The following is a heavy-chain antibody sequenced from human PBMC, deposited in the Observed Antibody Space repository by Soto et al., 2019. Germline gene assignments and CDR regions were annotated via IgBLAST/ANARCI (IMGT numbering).Heavy chain of an antibody. V-gene: IGHV4-30-2*01. J-gene: IGHJ4*02. CDR3: ARGKTNYFFDL. CDR2: IYRSGST. Sequence: SETLSLTCVVSGGSISRGDFSWTWIRQPPGKGLEWVGYIYRSGSTYYNPSLKSPVSISLDKSKNQFSLNLTSVTSADTAVYYCARGKTNYFFDLWGQGHLVTVSS. CDR1: GGSISRGDFS. D-gene: IGHD3-10*01.